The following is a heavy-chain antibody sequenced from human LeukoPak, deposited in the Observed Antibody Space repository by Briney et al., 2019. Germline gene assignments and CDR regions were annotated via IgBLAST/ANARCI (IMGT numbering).Heavy chain of an antibody. Sequence: GGSLRLSCAASGFTFSSYAMHWVRQAPGKGLEWVAVISYDGSNKYYADSVKGRFTISRDNSKNTLYLQMNSLRAEDTAVYYCARGAGRTAYDMDVWGKGTTVTVSS. D-gene: IGHD1-14*01. CDR1: GFTFSSYA. J-gene: IGHJ6*04. CDR2: ISYDGSNK. V-gene: IGHV3-30*04. CDR3: ARGAGRTAYDMDV.